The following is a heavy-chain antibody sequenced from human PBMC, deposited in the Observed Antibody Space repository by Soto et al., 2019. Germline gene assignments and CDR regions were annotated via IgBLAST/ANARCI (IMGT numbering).Heavy chain of an antibody. CDR1: GFTFSSHG. CDR2: IWYDGSNK. J-gene: IGHJ1*01. D-gene: IGHD1-26*01. Sequence: PGGSLRLSCAASGFTFSSHGMHWVRQAPGKGLEWVAVIWYDGSNKYYADTVKGRFTTSRDNSKNTLYLQMNSLRAEDTAVYYCARHDSGVSYAEYFQHWGQGTLVTVSS. CDR3: ARHDSGVSYAEYFQH. V-gene: IGHV3-33*01.